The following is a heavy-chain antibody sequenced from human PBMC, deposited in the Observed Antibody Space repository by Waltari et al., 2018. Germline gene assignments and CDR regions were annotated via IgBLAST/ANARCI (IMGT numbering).Heavy chain of an antibody. CDR1: GVSISTCRYY. Sequence: LQLQESGPGLVNPSETLSLTCTVSGVSISTCRYYWGWIRQPPGKGLDWIGSLHYGGSSYFNPSLKSRVTISVDTSKNQFSLKLTSVTAADTAVYYCATLPIPLELWYFDLWGRGTLVTVSS. J-gene: IGHJ2*01. V-gene: IGHV4-39*01. CDR2: LHYGGSS. CDR3: ATLPIPLELWYFDL. D-gene: IGHD1-7*01.